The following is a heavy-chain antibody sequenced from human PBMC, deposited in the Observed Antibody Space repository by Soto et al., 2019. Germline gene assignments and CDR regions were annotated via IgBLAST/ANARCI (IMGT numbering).Heavy chain of an antibody. CDR2: IKPDGSEK. CDR1: GFTFSSFW. V-gene: IGHV3-7*03. CDR3: VRGGQRFDP. Sequence: GGSLRLSCAASGFTFSSFWMSWVRQAPGKGLEWVANIKPDGSEKYYVDSVMGRFTISRDNAENSLFLLMNSLRAEDTAVYYCVRGGQRFDPWGQGTLVTVSS. J-gene: IGHJ5*02.